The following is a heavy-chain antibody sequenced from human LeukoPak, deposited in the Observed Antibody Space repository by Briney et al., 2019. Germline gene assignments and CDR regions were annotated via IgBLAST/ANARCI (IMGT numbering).Heavy chain of an antibody. V-gene: IGHV4-39*01. CDR2: IYYSGST. J-gene: IGHJ4*02. Sequence: SETLSLTCTVSGGSISSSSYYWGWIRRPPGRGLEWIGSIYYSGSTYYNPSLKSRVTISVDTSKNQFSLKLSSVTAADTAVYYCARRSWYHYFDYWGQGTLVTVSS. D-gene: IGHD6-13*01. CDR3: ARRSWYHYFDY. CDR1: GGSISSSSYY.